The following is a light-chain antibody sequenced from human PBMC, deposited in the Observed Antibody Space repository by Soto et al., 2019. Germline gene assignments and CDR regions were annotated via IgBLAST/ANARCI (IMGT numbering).Light chain of an antibody. CDR2: AAS. CDR1: QSITRF. Sequence: DIQITQSPSSLSASVGDRVTITCRASQSITRFLNWYQQKPGKAPKLLIYAASSLQSGVPSRFSGSGSGTLFTLTISSLQPEDFATYYCQQNYSPPPITFGQGTRLEIK. J-gene: IGKJ5*01. V-gene: IGKV1-39*01. CDR3: QQNYSPPPIT.